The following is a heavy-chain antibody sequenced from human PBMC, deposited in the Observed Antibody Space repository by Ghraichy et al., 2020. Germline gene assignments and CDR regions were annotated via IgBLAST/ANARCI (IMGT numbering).Heavy chain of an antibody. CDR2: IKQDASEK. Sequence: ETLSLTCAASGFTFGRHWINWVRQAPGKGLEWVATIKQDASEKYYVDSVKGRFTISRDNAKNSVYLQMNSLRGEDTAVYYCARDGRANDYGDYAGAFDIWGQGTMVTVS. J-gene: IGHJ3*02. D-gene: IGHD4-17*01. V-gene: IGHV3-7*01. CDR1: GFTFGRHW. CDR3: ARDGRANDYGDYAGAFDI.